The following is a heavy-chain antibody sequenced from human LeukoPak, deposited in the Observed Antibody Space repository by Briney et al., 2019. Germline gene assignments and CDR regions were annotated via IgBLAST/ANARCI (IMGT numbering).Heavy chain of an antibody. CDR3: ARDHGTWTGKYYYYYYMDV. V-gene: IGHV4-39*02. CDR2: IYYSGST. Sequence: ASETLSLTCTVSGGSISSSSYYWGWIRQPPGKGLEWIGSIYYSGSTYYNPSLKSRVTISVDTSKNQFSLKLSSVTAADTAVYYCARDHGTWTGKYYYYYYMDVWGKGTTVTISS. J-gene: IGHJ6*03. CDR1: GGSISSSSYY. D-gene: IGHD1-1*01.